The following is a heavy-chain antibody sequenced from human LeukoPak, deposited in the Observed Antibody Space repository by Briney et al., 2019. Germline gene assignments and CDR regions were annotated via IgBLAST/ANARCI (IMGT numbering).Heavy chain of an antibody. D-gene: IGHD5-18*01. Sequence: PGRSLRLSCAASGFTFSSYGMHWVRQAPGKGLEGVAVIWYDGSNKYYADSVKGRFTISRDNSKNTLYLQMNSLRAEDTAVYYCARGSRGYSYGFVSGYFDYWGQGTLVTVSS. CDR3: ARGSRGYSYGFVSGYFDY. CDR1: GFTFSSYG. CDR2: IWYDGSNK. V-gene: IGHV3-33*01. J-gene: IGHJ4*02.